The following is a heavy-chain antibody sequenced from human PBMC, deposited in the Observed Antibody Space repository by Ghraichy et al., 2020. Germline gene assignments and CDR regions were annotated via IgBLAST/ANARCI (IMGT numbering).Heavy chain of an antibody. V-gene: IGHV4-59*01. CDR2: IYYSGST. CDR3: ARAIDYGSGSYYNPKYYYYGMDV. J-gene: IGHJ6*02. D-gene: IGHD3-10*01. Sequence: SQTLSLTCTVSGGSISSYYWSWIRQPPGKGLEWIGYIYYSGSTNYNPSLKSRVTISVDTSKNQFSLKLSSVTAADTAVYYCARAIDYGSGSYYNPKYYYYGMDVWGQGTTVTVSS. CDR1: GGSISSYY.